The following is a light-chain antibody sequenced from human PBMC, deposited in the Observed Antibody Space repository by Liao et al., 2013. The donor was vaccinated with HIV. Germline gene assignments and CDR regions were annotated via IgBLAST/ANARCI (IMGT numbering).Light chain of an antibody. Sequence: SYELTQPPSVSVSPGQTATITCSGDKLGDSYAYWYQQKPGQSPVLVIYQNNKRPSGVPERFSGSKSGNTATLTISGTQTMDEADYYCQAWDSSTYVVFGGGTKLTVL. CDR1: KLGDSY. V-gene: IGLV3-1*01. J-gene: IGLJ2*01. CDR3: QAWDSSTYVV. CDR2: QNN.